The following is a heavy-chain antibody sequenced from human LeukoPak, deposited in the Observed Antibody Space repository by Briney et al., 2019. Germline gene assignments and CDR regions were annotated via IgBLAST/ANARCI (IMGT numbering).Heavy chain of an antibody. CDR3: ARGVAAAGTRWFDP. CDR1: GLTFSDYY. Sequence: GGSLRLSCAASGLTFSDYYMTWIRQAPGKGLEWVSSISGSSGYTNYADSVKGRFTISRDNARNSLYLQMNSLRAEDTAVYYCARGVAAAGTRWFDPWGQGTLVTVSS. J-gene: IGHJ5*02. D-gene: IGHD6-13*01. CDR2: ISGSSGYT. V-gene: IGHV3-11*03.